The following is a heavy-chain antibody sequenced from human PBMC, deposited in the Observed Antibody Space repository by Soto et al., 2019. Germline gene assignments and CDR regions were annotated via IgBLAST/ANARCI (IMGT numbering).Heavy chain of an antibody. J-gene: IGHJ5*02. CDR3: VRDVAGGAPFVRFDL. V-gene: IGHV3-53*01. D-gene: IGHD6-6*01. Sequence: PGGSLRLSCAASVLGLTNSHISWVRQAPGKGLEWVSLIYSGGSGTRYADSVKGRFIVSRDNSNNTVNLQMSSLRVEDTAVYYCVRDVAGGAPFVRFDLWGQGTVVTVSS. CDR2: IYSGGSGT. CDR1: VLGLTNSH.